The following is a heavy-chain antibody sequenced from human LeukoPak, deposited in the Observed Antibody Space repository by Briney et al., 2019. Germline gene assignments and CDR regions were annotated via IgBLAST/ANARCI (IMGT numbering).Heavy chain of an antibody. J-gene: IGHJ4*02. CDR3: AGAEGWLQPLDY. D-gene: IGHD5-24*01. CDR2: IWYDGSNK. Sequence: PGGSPRLSCAASGFTFSSYGMHWVRQAPGKGLEWVAVIWYDGSNKYYADSVKGRFTISRDNSKNTLYLQMNSLRAEDTAVYYCAGAEGWLQPLDYWGQGTLVTVSS. V-gene: IGHV3-33*01. CDR1: GFTFSSYG.